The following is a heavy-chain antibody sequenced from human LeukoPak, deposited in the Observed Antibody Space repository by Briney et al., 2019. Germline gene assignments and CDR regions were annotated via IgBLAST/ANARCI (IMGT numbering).Heavy chain of an antibody. CDR2: IHYSGNT. Sequence: PSETLSLTCTVSGGSTSSSNYYWGWIRQPPGKGLEWIGGIHYSGNTYYNPSLKSRVAISIDTSKNQFSLKLSSVTAADTAVYYCARLGAGPTYYDFWSGYSSFYFDYWGQGTLVTVSS. CDR3: ARLGAGPTYYDFWSGYSSFYFDY. J-gene: IGHJ4*02. V-gene: IGHV4-39*01. D-gene: IGHD3-3*01. CDR1: GGSTSSSNYY.